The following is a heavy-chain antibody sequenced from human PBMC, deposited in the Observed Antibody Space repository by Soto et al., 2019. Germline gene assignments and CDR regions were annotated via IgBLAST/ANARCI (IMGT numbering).Heavy chain of an antibody. Sequence: QVQLVQSGAEVKKPGSSVKVSCKASGGTFSSYAISWVRQAPGQGLEWMGGIIPIFGTANYAQKFRGRVRXPXDXXTSTAYMERSSLGSEDAAVYYCARVAVVERAGMDVWGQGTTVTVSS. D-gene: IGHD2-15*01. CDR3: ARVAVVERAGMDV. J-gene: IGHJ6*02. CDR2: IIPIFGTA. CDR1: GGTFSSYA. V-gene: IGHV1-69*05.